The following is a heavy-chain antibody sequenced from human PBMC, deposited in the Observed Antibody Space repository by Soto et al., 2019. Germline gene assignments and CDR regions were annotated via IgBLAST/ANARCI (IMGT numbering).Heavy chain of an antibody. CDR1: DFTVSTNY. J-gene: IGHJ3*01. CDR2: IYSGGST. D-gene: IGHD3-10*01. Sequence: HPGGFLRLSCAASDFTVSTNYLSWVRQAPGKGLEWVSVIYSGGSTSYADSVQGRFSVSRDKSKNTVSLQMNSLRAEDTAVYYCTSRIYYRNTVTFDVWGQGTMVTVSS. CDR3: TSRIYYRNTVTFDV. V-gene: IGHV3-53*01.